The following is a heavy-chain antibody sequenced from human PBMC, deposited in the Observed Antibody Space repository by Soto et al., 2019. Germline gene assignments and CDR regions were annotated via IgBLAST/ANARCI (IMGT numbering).Heavy chain of an antibody. CDR2: IYYSGST. Sequence: SETLSLTCTVSGGSISSYYWSWIRQPPGKGLEWIGYIYYSGSTNYNPSLKSRVTISVDTSKNQFSLKLSSVTAADTAVYYCARVLAAYYYYGMDVWGQGTTVTVSS. CDR1: GGSISSYY. J-gene: IGHJ6*02. CDR3: ARVLAAYYYYGMDV. D-gene: IGHD3-3*02. V-gene: IGHV4-59*01.